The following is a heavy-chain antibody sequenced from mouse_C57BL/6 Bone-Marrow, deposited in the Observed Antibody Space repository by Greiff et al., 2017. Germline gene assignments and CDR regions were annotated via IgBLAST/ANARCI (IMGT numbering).Heavy chain of an antibody. D-gene: IGHD1-1*01. Sequence: VQLQQSGPELVKPGASVKISCKASGYAFSSSWMNWVKQRPGKGLEWIGRIYPGDGDTNYHGKFKGQATLTADQSSSIAYMQLSSLTSEDSAVYFCAVSRVNYCGSSYVHWYFDVWGTGTTVTVSS. J-gene: IGHJ1*03. CDR1: GYAFSSSW. CDR3: AVSRVNYCGSSYVHWYFDV. CDR2: IYPGDGDT. V-gene: IGHV1-82*01.